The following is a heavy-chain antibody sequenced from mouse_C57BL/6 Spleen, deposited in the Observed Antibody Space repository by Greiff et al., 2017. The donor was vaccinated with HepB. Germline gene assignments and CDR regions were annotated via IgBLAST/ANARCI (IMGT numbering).Heavy chain of an antibody. CDR3: ARNNYSIYYYAMDD. D-gene: IGHD2-5*01. Sequence: VQLQQPGAELVKPGASVKMSCKASGYTFTSYWITWVKQRPGQGLEWIGDIYPGSGSTNYNEKFKSKATLTVDTSSSTAYRQLSSLTSEDAAVYYCARNNYSIYYYAMDDWGQGTSVTVSS. V-gene: IGHV1-55*01. CDR1: GYTFTSYW. CDR2: IYPGSGST. J-gene: IGHJ4*01.